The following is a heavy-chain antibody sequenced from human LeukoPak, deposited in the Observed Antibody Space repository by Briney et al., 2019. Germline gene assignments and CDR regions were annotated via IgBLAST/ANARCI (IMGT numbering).Heavy chain of an antibody. Sequence: GGSLRLSCAASGFTFSSYSMNWVRQAPGKGLEWVSSISSSSSYIYYADSVKGRFTISRDNAKNSLYLQMNSLRAEDTAVYYCARYGGPNYFDYWGQGTLVTVSS. J-gene: IGHJ4*02. CDR1: GFTFSSYS. V-gene: IGHV3-21*01. CDR2: ISSSSSYI. D-gene: IGHD4-23*01. CDR3: ARYGGPNYFDY.